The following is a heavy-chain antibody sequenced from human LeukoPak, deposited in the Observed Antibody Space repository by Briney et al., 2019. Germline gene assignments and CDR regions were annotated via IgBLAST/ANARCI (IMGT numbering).Heavy chain of an antibody. J-gene: IGHJ5*02. CDR2: ISGSGGST. Sequence: PGGSLRLSCAASGFTFSSYAMSWVRQAPGRGLEWVSAISGSGGSTYCADSVKGRFTISRDNSRNTLYLQMNSLRAEDTAVYYCAKDRSIVVVPAAIDNWFDPWGQGTLVTVSS. CDR1: GFTFSSYA. D-gene: IGHD2-2*02. V-gene: IGHV3-23*01. CDR3: AKDRSIVVVPAAIDNWFDP.